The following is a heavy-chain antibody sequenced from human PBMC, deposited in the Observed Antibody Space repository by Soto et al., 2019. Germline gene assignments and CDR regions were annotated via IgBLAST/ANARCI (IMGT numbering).Heavy chain of an antibody. J-gene: IGHJ6*02. D-gene: IGHD3-10*01. CDR1: GGSISSSSYY. CDR2: IYYSGST. CDR3: ARHEGDYYGSGSSWYYYYGMDV. Sequence: QLQLQESGPGLVKPSETLSLTCTVSGGSISSSSYYWGWIRQPPGKGLEWIGSIYYSGSTYYNPALKSRVTISVETSKNQFSLKLSCVTAADTAVYYCARHEGDYYGSGSSWYYYYGMDVWGQGTTVTVSS. V-gene: IGHV4-39*01.